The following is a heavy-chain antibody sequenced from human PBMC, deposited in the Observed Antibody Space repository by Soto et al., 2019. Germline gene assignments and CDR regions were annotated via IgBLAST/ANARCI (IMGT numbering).Heavy chain of an antibody. D-gene: IGHD2-2*01. J-gene: IGHJ5*02. Sequence: QVQLVQSGAEVKKPGASVKVSCKASGYTFTSYGIIWVRQAPGQGLEWMGWISAYNGNTNYAQKLQGRVTMTTDTSSRTAYMERRSLRSDDAAVYYWARGQVVVPAASEAPRAGGDWFDPWGQGTLVTVSS. CDR1: GYTFTSYG. CDR3: ARGQVVVPAASEAPRAGGDWFDP. V-gene: IGHV1-18*01. CDR2: ISAYNGNT.